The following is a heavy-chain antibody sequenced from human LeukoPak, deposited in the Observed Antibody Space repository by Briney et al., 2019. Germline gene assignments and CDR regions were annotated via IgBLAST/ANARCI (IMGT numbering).Heavy chain of an antibody. J-gene: IGHJ6*04. CDR3: ATDTYYYGSGSSAAVRYYYGMDV. D-gene: IGHD3-10*01. CDR2: ISGSGGST. Sequence: GGSLRLLCAASGFTFSSYPMMWPRRAPGGGREGVSAISGSGGSTYYADAGKGRFTTSRDNSKNTLYLQMTSLRAEDTAVYYCATDTYYYGSGSSAAVRYYYGMDVWGKGTTVTVSS. CDR1: GFTFSSYP. V-gene: IGHV3-23*01.